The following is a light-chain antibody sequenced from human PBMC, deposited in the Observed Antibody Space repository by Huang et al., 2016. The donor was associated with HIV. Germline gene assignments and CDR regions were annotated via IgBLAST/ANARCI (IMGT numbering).Light chain of an antibody. CDR1: QSVSTN. CDR2: GAS. J-gene: IGKJ3*01. Sequence: EVLLTQSPATLSVSPGERATLSCRASQSVSTNLDWYQQKPGQAPRLLIYGASTRATGVPARFSGSGSGTEFTLTISSLQSEDSAVDYCQQYNSWPPLFTFGPGTKVDIK. V-gene: IGKV3-15*01. CDR3: QQYNSWPPLFT.